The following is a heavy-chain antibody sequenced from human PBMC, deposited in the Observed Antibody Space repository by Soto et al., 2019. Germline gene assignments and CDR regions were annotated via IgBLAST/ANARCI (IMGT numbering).Heavy chain of an antibody. V-gene: IGHV4-30-4*01. CDR2: IYYSGST. J-gene: IGHJ5*02. CDR1: GGSISSGDYY. D-gene: IGHD3-22*01. Sequence: PSETLSLTCTVSGGSISSGDYYWSWIRQPPGKGLEWIGYIYYSGSTYYNPSLKSRVTISVDTSKNQFSLKLSSVTAADTAVYYCARDCNGSGYLNWFDPWGQGTLVTVYS. CDR3: ARDCNGSGYLNWFDP.